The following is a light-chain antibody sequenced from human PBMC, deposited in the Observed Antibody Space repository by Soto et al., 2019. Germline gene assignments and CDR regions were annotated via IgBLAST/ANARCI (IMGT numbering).Light chain of an antibody. CDR3: QQSYIIPYT. Sequence: DIQMTQSPSSLSASVGDRVTITCRASQSVTTYLSWSQQKPGKAPKLLIYGASNLQSGVPSRFSGSRSGTVFTLTISSLQPEDFATYYCQQSYIIPYTFGQGTKVEIK. V-gene: IGKV1-39*01. CDR1: QSVTTY. CDR2: GAS. J-gene: IGKJ2*01.